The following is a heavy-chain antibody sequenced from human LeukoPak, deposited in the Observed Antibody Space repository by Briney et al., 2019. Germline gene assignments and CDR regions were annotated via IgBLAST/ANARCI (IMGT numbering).Heavy chain of an antibody. CDR3: ARVGGH. CDR1: GLTVSKNY. CDR2: IYSGGRT. D-gene: IGHD3-10*01. V-gene: IGHV3-53*01. Sequence: GGSQRLSCAAAGLTVSKNYMSWVRQAPGKGLESVSVIYSGGRTYYADSVRGRFTISRDNSKNTLYLQMNSLRVEDRAVYYCARVGGHWGQGTLVTVSS. J-gene: IGHJ4*02.